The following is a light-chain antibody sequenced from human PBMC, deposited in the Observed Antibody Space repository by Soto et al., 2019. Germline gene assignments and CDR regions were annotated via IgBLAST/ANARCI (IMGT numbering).Light chain of an antibody. J-gene: IGKJ4*01. CDR2: DAS. CDR1: QSVSSY. CDR3: QQLNSYTLT. V-gene: IGKV3-11*01. Sequence: EIVLTQSPATLSLSPGKRATLSCRASQSVSSYLAWYQQKRGQAPRLLIYDASNRATGIPGRFTGSGSGTDFSLTISSLKNDDFATYDGQQLNSYTLTFGGGTKVDI.